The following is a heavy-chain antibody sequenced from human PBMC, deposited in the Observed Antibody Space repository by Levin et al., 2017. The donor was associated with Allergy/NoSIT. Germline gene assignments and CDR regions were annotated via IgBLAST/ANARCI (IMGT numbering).Heavy chain of an antibody. V-gene: IGHV3-7*01. J-gene: IGHJ6*02. Sequence: GESLKISCAASGFTFSSYWMSWVRQAPGKGLEWVANIKQDGSEKYYVDSVKGRFTISRDNAKNSLYLQMNSLRAEDTAVYYCARDFDLRPKLLWFGVPHYYDGMDVWGQGTTVTVSS. D-gene: IGHD3-10*01. CDR2: IKQDGSEK. CDR1: GFTFSSYW. CDR3: ARDFDLRPKLLWFGVPHYYDGMDV.